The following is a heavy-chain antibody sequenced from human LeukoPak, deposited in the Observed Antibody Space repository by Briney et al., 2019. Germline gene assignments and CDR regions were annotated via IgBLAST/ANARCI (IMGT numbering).Heavy chain of an antibody. V-gene: IGHV3-33*08. Sequence: GGSLRLSCAASGFTFSSYSMNWVRQAPGKGLEWVAVIWYDGSNKYYADSVKGRFTISRDNSKNTLYLQMNSLRAEDTAVYYCARRGRDGLRFLEWLSADDGMDVWGQGTTVTVSS. CDR3: ARRGRDGLRFLEWLSADDGMDV. J-gene: IGHJ6*02. D-gene: IGHD3-3*01. CDR2: IWYDGSNK. CDR1: GFTFSSYS.